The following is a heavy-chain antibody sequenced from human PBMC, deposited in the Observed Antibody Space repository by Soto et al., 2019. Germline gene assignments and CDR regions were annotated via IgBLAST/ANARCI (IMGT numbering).Heavy chain of an antibody. CDR2: IYPGDSAT. D-gene: IGHD4-17*01. V-gene: IGHV5-51*01. J-gene: IGHJ6*02. CDR3: SRHAGDPAYYGMDD. CDR1: GYSFTSYW. Sequence: GESLKISCKGSGYSFTSYWIGWVRQMPGQGLEWMGIIYPGDSATRYSPSVQGQVIITADKSISTAYLQWSSLKASDTAMYYCSRHAGDPAYYGMDDLGQGTMVTVSS.